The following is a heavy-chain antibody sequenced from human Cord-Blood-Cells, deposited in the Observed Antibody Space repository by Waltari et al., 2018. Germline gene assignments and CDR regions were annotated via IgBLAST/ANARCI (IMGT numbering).Heavy chain of an antibody. J-gene: IGHJ4*02. D-gene: IGHD3-10*01. Sequence: QVQLVQSGAEVKKPGASVKVSCKASGYTFTGYYMHWVRQAPGQGLEWIGCINPNRCGTNYAQKFQGRVTMTRYPSIRPACMELSRLRSDDTAVYYCARDLGSYYGSGSYYYFDYWGQGTLVTVSS. CDR2: INPNRCGT. CDR3: ARDLGSYYGSGSYYYFDY. V-gene: IGHV1-2*02. CDR1: GYTFTGYY.